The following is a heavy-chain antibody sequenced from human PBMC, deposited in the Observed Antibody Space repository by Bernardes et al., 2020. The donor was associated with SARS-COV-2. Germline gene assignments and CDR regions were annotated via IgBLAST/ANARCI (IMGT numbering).Heavy chain of an antibody. CDR2: IDTDGSRT. V-gene: IGHV3-74*01. Sequence: GSLSLSCTASGFTFSSYWMHWVRQAPGKGLVWVSHIDTDGSRTNYADSVKGRFTISRDNAKNTLYLQMNSLRAEDTAVYYCASQIVVAAWGQGTLVTVSS. CDR1: GFTFSSYW. J-gene: IGHJ5*02. CDR3: ASQIVVAA. D-gene: IGHD3-22*01.